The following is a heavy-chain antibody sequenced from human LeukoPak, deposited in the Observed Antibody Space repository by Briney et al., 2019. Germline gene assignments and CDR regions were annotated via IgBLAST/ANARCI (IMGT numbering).Heavy chain of an antibody. CDR3: ARDYGFRNYYGSGSKSLLGYFDY. J-gene: IGHJ4*02. V-gene: IGHV1-18*01. Sequence: ASVKVSCKASGYTFTSYGISWVRQAPGQGLEWMGWISAYNGNTNYAQKLQGRVTMTTDTSTSTAYMELRSLRSDDTAVYYCARDYGFRNYYGSGSKSLLGYFDYWGQGTLVTVSS. CDR1: GYTFTSYG. D-gene: IGHD3-10*01. CDR2: ISAYNGNT.